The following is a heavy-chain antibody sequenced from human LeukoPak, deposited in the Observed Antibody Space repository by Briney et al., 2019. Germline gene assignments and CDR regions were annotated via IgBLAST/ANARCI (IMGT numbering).Heavy chain of an antibody. D-gene: IGHD6-19*01. CDR2: ISGSGGNT. V-gene: IGHV3-23*01. J-gene: IGHJ4*02. Sequence: GGSLRLSCAASGFTFSSYAMTWVRQAPGKGLEWVSDISGSGGNTYYADSVKGRFTISRDNAKNTLYLHMNSLRAEDTAVYYCARATRIYSSGWYYSFDYWGQGTLVTVSS. CDR3: ARATRIYSSGWYYSFDY. CDR1: GFTFSSYA.